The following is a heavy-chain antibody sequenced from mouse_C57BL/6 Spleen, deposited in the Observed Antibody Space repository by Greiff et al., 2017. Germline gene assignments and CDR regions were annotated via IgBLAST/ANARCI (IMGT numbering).Heavy chain of an antibody. D-gene: IGHD2-4*01. CDR1: GFNIKNTY. J-gene: IGHJ4*01. Sequence: VQLKQSVAELVRPGASVKLSCTASGFNIKNTYMHWVKQRPEQGLEWIGRIDPANGNTKYAPQFQGKATITADTSSNTAYLQLSSLTSEDTAIYYCARGITTDYYAMDYWGQGTSVTVSS. CDR2: IDPANGNT. CDR3: ARGITTDYYAMDY. V-gene: IGHV14-3*01.